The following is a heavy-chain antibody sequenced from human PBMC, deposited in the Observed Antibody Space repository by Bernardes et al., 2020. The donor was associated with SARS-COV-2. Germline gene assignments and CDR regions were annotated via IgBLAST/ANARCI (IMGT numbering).Heavy chain of an antibody. Sequence: SETLSLTCSVSGGSISTYYWSWIRQPAGKGLEWIGRIHVSGVTNSNPHLGSRVTMSVDTSQNQFSLKLSSVNAADTAVYYCAREEGTYDFRRGYYRNPESTYQYFTLHVWGQGTTVTVSS. J-gene: IGHJ6*02. V-gene: IGHV4-4*07. CDR2: IHVSGVT. CDR1: GGSISTYY. CDR3: AREEGTYDFRRGYYRNPESTYQYFTLHV. D-gene: IGHD3-3*01.